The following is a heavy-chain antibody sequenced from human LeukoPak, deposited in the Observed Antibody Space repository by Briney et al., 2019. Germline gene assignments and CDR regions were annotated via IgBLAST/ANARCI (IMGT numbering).Heavy chain of an antibody. D-gene: IGHD1-26*01. CDR3: AKDAPGGSYGAEYFQH. V-gene: IGHV3-43*01. Sequence: PGGSLRLSCSAPVFTFVDYTMPSVRQAPGKGLEWVYLFSWDGGSKYYADSVKGRFTTSRDNSKNSLYLQMNSLRTEDTALYYCAKDAPGGSYGAEYFQHWGQGTLVTVSS. CDR2: FSWDGGSK. CDR1: VFTFVDYT. J-gene: IGHJ1*01.